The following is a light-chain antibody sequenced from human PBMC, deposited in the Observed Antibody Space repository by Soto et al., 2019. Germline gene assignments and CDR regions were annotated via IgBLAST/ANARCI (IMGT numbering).Light chain of an antibody. CDR1: QPVSSNF. Sequence: EIVLTQSPGTLSLSPGESAALSCRASQPVSSNFLAWYQQKPRQAPSLLVYGVSSRASGIPDWFVGSGSGTDFTLTINRLEPEDFAVYYCQQYYNSPFTFGQGTRLEIK. V-gene: IGKV3-20*01. CDR2: GVS. J-gene: IGKJ5*01. CDR3: QQYYNSPFT.